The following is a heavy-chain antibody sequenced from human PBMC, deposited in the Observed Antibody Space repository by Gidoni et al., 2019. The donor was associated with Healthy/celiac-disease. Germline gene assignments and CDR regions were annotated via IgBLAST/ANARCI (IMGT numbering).Heavy chain of an antibody. Sequence: EVQLVESGTEVKKHGESLKISCKGSGYSLRNYWIGWVRQMPWKGLAWIGIISPGDSDARYSPSFQGQVTMSIDKSITTAYLQWSSLKASDSAIYYCARHGSIGARQNYFDPWGQGTLVFVSS. CDR3: ARHGSIGARQNYFDP. V-gene: IGHV5-51*01. J-gene: IGHJ5*02. D-gene: IGHD6-6*01. CDR1: GYSLRNYW. CDR2: ISPGDSDA.